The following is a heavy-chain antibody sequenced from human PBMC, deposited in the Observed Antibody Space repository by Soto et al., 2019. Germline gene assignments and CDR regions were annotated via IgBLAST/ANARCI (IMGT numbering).Heavy chain of an antibody. Sequence: QVQLQESGPGLLKPSESLSLTCTVSGGSISSYYWSWIRQPPGKGLELIGYSYHSGSTNYKPYLKSRVTISVDKSKNPFSLKLSSVTAADTAVYYCARGSAAIMVDWGQGTLVTVSS. CDR2: SYHSGST. D-gene: IGHD2-2*01. CDR1: GGSISSYY. CDR3: ARGSAAIMVD. J-gene: IGHJ4*02. V-gene: IGHV4-59*01.